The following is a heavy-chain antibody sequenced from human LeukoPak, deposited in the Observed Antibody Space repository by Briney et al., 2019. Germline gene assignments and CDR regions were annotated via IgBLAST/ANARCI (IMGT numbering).Heavy chain of an antibody. J-gene: IGHJ4*02. V-gene: IGHV3-23*01. CDR3: AKDLRGAVAGTWNY. Sequence: PGGSLRLSCAASGFTFSSYAMSWVRQALGKGLEWISAISGSGGSTYYADSVKGRFTISRDNSKNTLYLQMNSLRAEDTAVYYCAKDLRGAVAGTWNYWGQGTLVTVSS. CDR2: ISGSGGST. CDR1: GFTFSSYA. D-gene: IGHD6-19*01.